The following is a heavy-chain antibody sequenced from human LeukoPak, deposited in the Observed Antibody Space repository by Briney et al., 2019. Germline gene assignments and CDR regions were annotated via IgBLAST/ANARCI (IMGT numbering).Heavy chain of an antibody. J-gene: IGHJ5*02. V-gene: IGHV4-4*07. CDR3: ARLGAAAGTVTWFDP. CDR1: GGSISSYY. Sequence: SETLSLTCTVSGGSISSYYWSWIRQPAGKGLEWIGGIYTSGSTNYTPSLKSRVTMSVDTSKNQFSLKLSSVTAADTAVYYCARLGAAAGTVTWFDPWGQGTLVTVSS. CDR2: IYTSGST. D-gene: IGHD6-13*01.